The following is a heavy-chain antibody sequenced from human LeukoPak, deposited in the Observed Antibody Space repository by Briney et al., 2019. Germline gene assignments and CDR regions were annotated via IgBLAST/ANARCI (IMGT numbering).Heavy chain of an antibody. CDR2: IYYSGST. J-gene: IGHJ3*02. D-gene: IGHD6-13*01. CDR1: GGSISSSSYY. CDR3: ARDSLGIAAAAPGAFDI. V-gene: IGHV4-39*07. Sequence: PSETLSLTCTVSGGSISSSSYYWGWIRQPPGKGLEWIGSIYYSGSTNYNPSLKSRVTISVDTSKNQFSLKLSSVTAADTAVYYCARDSLGIAAAAPGAFDIWGQGTMVTVSS.